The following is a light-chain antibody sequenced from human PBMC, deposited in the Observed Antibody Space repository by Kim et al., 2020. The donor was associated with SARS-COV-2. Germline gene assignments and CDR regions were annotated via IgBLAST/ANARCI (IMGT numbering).Light chain of an antibody. CDR1: QSVDSN. Sequence: EIMMTQSPATLSVSPGGGATLSCRASQSVDSNVAWYQQKIGQAPRLLMYRASTRATGVPARFSGSVSGTDFSLTISSLQSEDLALYYCQQYRYWPITVGQGTRLEIK. J-gene: IGKJ5*01. CDR3: QQYRYWPIT. CDR2: RAS. V-gene: IGKV3-15*01.